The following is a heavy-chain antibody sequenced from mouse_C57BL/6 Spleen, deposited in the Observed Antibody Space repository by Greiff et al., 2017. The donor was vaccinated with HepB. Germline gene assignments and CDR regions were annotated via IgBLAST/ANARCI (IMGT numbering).Heavy chain of an antibody. CDR2: IYWDDDK. V-gene: IGHV8-12*01. J-gene: IGHJ3*01. D-gene: IGHD2-4*01. CDR1: GFSLSTSGMG. Sequence: QVTLKVSGPGILQSSQTLSLTCSFSGFSLSTSGMGVSWIRQPSGKGLEWLAHIYWDDDKRYNPSLKSRLTISKDTSRNQVFLKITSVDTADTATYYCARMREGYYDYDVWFAYWGQGTLVTVSA. CDR3: ARMREGYYDYDVWFAY.